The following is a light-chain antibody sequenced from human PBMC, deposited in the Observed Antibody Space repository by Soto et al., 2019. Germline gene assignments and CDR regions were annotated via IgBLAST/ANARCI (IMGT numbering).Light chain of an antibody. CDR3: CSYAGSYTFEV. CDR2: DVN. V-gene: IGLV2-11*01. CDR1: SSDVGGYNY. Sequence: QSVLTQPRSVSGSPGQSVIISCTGTSSDVGGYNYVSWYQQHPGKAPKLMIYDVNKRPSGVPDRFSGSKSGNTASLTISGLQAEDEADYYCCSYAGSYTFEVFGGGTKLTVL. J-gene: IGLJ2*01.